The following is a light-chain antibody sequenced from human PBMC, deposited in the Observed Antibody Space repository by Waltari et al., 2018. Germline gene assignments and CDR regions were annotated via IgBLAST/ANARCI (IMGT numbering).Light chain of an antibody. CDR2: VVS. Sequence: QSALTQPACVSGSPGQSITISCTGTSGHVGALKFFSWYQHYAGKAPKLIIFVVSNRPSGVSTRFSGSKSGNTASLTISGLQAEDEAYYVCSSDTSSRSRVFGGGTKVTV. J-gene: IGLJ3*02. CDR1: SGHVGALKF. V-gene: IGLV2-14*03. CDR3: SSDTSSRSRV.